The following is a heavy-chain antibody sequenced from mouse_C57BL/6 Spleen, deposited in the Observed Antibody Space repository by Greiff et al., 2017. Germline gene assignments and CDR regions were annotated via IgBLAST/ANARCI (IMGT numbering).Heavy chain of an antibody. V-gene: IGHV5-17*01. CDR2: ISSGSSTI. Sequence: EVTVVESGGGLVKPGGSLKLSCAASGFTFSDYGMHWVRQAPEKGLEWVAYISSGSSTIYYADTVKGRFTISRDNAKNTLFLQMTSLRSEDTAMYYCARMDYYFDYWGQGTTLTVSS. CDR3: ARMDYYFDY. J-gene: IGHJ2*01. CDR1: GFTFSDYG.